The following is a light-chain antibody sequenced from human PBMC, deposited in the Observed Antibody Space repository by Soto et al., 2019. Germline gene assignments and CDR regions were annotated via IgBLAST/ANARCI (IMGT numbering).Light chain of an antibody. CDR3: QQYGSSGT. CDR1: QSVSGF. V-gene: IGKV3-11*01. J-gene: IGKJ1*01. CDR2: DAS. Sequence: EVVLKQSPATLSLSPGERATLTCRASQSVSGFLAWYQQKPGQAPRLLIYDASNRATGIPARFSGSGSGTDFTLTISRLEPEDFAVYYCQQYGSSGTFGQGTKVDIK.